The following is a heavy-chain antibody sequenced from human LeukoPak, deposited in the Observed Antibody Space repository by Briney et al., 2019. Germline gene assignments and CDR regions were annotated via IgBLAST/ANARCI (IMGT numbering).Heavy chain of an antibody. V-gene: IGHV3-48*03. Sequence: GGSLRLSCAASGFTFSTYEMNWFRQAPGKGLEGFSYISSSGSTIYYADSVKGRFTISRDNAKNSLYLQMNSLRAEDTAVYYCARGGNIVVVTATIDSWGQGTLVTVSS. D-gene: IGHD2-21*02. CDR1: GFTFSTYE. CDR2: ISSSGSTI. CDR3: ARGGNIVVVTATIDS. J-gene: IGHJ4*02.